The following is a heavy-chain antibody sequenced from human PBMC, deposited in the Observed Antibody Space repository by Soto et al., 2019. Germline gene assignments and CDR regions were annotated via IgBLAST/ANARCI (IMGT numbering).Heavy chain of an antibody. Sequence: LRLSCAASGFTFSSFGMHWVRQAPGKGLEWVAVISSGGSDKYYADSVKGRFTISRDNPRNTLYLQMNSLRAEDTAVYYCAKDADIGAAGYYFDYWGQGTLVTV. CDR3: AKDADIGAAGYYFDY. D-gene: IGHD6-13*01. CDR2: ISSGGSDK. CDR1: GFTFSSFG. J-gene: IGHJ4*02. V-gene: IGHV3-30*18.